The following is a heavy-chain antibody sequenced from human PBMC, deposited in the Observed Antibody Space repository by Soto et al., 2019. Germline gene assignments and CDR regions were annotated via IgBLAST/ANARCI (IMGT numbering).Heavy chain of an antibody. CDR1: GYTFTSYG. V-gene: IGHV1-18*01. Sequence: ASVKVSCKASGYTFTSYGISWVRQAPGQGLEWMGRISAYNGNTNYAQKLQGRVTMTTDTSTSTAYMELRSLRSDDTAVYYCARDDRSYCSSTSCYGDAFDIWGQGTMVTVSS. D-gene: IGHD2-2*01. J-gene: IGHJ3*02. CDR2: ISAYNGNT. CDR3: ARDDRSYCSSTSCYGDAFDI.